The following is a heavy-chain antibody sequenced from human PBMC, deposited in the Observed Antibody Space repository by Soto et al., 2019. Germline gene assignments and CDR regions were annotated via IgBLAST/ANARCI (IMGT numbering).Heavy chain of an antibody. J-gene: IGHJ4*02. CDR3: VRMSSSISPGC. CDR1: VFTFSTYS. V-gene: IGHV3-48*01. CDR2: INSSGTVK. Sequence: EVQLVESGGGLVQPGESLRLSCAASVFTFSTYSMNCVRQAPGKGLEWVSYINSSGTVKYYAGSVKGRFTISRDNAKNSLYLQMNSLRAEDTAVYYCVRMSSSISPGCWGQGTLVTVSS. D-gene: IGHD2-2*01.